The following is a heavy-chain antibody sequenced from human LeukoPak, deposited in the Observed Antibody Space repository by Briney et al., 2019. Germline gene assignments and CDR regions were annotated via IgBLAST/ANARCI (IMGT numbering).Heavy chain of an antibody. J-gene: IGHJ4*02. CDR2: ISGNGGST. CDR3: AKEQRAGTTPSFDY. Sequence: GGSLRLSCAASGFTFSSYAMSWVRQAPGKGLEWVSAISGNGGSTYYADSVKGRFTISRDNSKNTLYLQMNSLRAEDTAIYYCAKEQRAGTTPSFDYWGPGALVTVSS. D-gene: IGHD1-1*01. CDR1: GFTFSSYA. V-gene: IGHV3-23*01.